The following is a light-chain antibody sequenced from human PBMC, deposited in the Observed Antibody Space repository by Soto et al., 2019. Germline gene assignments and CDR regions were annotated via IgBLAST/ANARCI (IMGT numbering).Light chain of an antibody. CDR2: AAS. V-gene: IGKV1-9*01. CDR3: QQLNRYPIT. J-gene: IGKJ5*01. Sequence: DIQLTQSPSFLSGSVGDRVTITCRASQGISSSLAWYQQKPGIAPKLLIYAASTLQSGVPSRFSGSGSGTEFTLTISSLQPEDFATYYCQQLNRYPITFGQGTRLEI. CDR1: QGISSS.